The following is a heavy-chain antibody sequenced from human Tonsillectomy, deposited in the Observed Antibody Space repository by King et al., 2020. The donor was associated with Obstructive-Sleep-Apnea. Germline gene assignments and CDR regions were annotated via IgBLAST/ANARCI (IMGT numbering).Heavy chain of an antibody. J-gene: IGHJ4*02. Sequence: VQLQESGPGLVKPSETLSLTCIVSGGSMKHYYWSWIRQAPGKGLEWIGYSHYSGTSNYSPSLESRVTISVDTSRRQFSLRLSPVSAADTAVYYCVAGNGWLDFWGRGTQVIVSS. D-gene: IGHD5-24*01. V-gene: IGHV4-59*08. CDR2: SHYSGTS. CDR1: GGSMKHYY. CDR3: VAGNGWLDF.